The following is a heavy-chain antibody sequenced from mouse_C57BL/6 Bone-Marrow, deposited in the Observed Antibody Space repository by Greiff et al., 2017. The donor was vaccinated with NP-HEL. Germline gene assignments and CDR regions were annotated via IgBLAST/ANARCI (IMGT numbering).Heavy chain of an antibody. V-gene: IGHV1-4*01. CDR1: GYTFTSYT. D-gene: IGHD4-1*01. CDR2: INPSSGYT. J-gene: IGHJ3*01. Sequence: VMLVESGAELARPGASVKMSCKASGYTFTSYTMHWVKQRPGQGLEWIGYINPSSGYTKYNQKFKDQATLTADKSSSTAYMQLSSLTSEDSAVYYYARSDWAWFAYWGQGTLVTVSA. CDR3: ARSDWAWFAY.